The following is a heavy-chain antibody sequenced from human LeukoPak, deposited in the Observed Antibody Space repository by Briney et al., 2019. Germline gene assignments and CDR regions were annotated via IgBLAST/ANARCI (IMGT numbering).Heavy chain of an antibody. J-gene: IGHJ6*02. CDR1: GFTFDDYA. Sequence: GGSLRLSCAASGFTFDDYAMQWVRQAPGKGLEWVSGISWNSGSIGYADSVKGRFTISRDNAKNSLYLQMNSLRAEDTALYYCVRDQYSNYYYYGMDVWGQGTTVTVSS. CDR3: VRDQYSNYYYYGMDV. D-gene: IGHD4-11*01. CDR2: ISWNSGSI. V-gene: IGHV3-9*01.